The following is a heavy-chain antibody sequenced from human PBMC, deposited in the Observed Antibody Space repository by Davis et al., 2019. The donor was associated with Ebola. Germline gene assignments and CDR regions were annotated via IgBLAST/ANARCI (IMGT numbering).Heavy chain of an antibody. J-gene: IGHJ3*02. CDR3: ARQYLVGATTHAFDI. CDR2: IYYSGST. CDR1: GGSISSYY. Sequence: PSETLSLTCTVSGGSISSYYWSWIRQHPGKGLEWIGYIYYSGSTYYNPSLKSRVTISVDTSKNQFSLKLSSVTAADTAVYYCARQYLVGATTHAFDIWGQGTMVTVSS. V-gene: IGHV4-59*08. D-gene: IGHD1-26*01.